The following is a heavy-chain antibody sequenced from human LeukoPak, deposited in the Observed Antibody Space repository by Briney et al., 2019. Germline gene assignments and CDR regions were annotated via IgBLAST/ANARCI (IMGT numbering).Heavy chain of an antibody. Sequence: SETLSLTCTVSGGSISTDYWTWIRQPPGKGLEWIAYVFSSGATSYNPSLKSRVTISLDTSKKRFSLGLSSVTAADTAVYYCVRLKVGAYFDLWGRGTLVTVSS. J-gene: IGHJ2*01. CDR1: GGSISTDY. CDR3: VRLKVGAYFDL. V-gene: IGHV4-59*08. D-gene: IGHD3-16*01. CDR2: VFSSGAT.